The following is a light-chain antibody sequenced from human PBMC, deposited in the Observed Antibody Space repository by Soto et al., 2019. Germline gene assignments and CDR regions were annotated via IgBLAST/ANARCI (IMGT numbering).Light chain of an antibody. CDR2: DSS. V-gene: IGKV3-20*01. CDR3: QQYGGSIT. J-gene: IGKJ5*01. Sequence: EIVLTQSPDTVSLYPGETATLSCRASQSVSGNYLAWYHHKPGQAPRLLIYDSSRRATGIPDRFSGSGSGTDFTLTIRRLEPEDFAIYYCQQYGGSITFGQGTRLEIE. CDR1: QSVSGNY.